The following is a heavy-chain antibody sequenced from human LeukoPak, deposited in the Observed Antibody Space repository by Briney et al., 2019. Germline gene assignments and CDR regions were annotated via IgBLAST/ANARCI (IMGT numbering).Heavy chain of an antibody. V-gene: IGHV3-7*01. Sequence: GGSLRLSCAGSGFAFSDYWMTWVRQAPGKGLEWVAHINQDGSKEHYMDSVKARFTISRDNAKNSLSLQMNSLRAEDTAVYYCVRDGGVSGYDLLDYWGQGTLVTVSS. D-gene: IGHD5-12*01. CDR1: GFAFSDYW. CDR2: INQDGSKE. CDR3: VRDGGVSGYDLLDY. J-gene: IGHJ4*02.